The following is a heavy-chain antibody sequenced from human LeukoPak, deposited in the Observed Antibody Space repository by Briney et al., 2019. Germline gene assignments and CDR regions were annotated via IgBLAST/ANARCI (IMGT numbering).Heavy chain of an antibody. D-gene: IGHD3-22*01. CDR1: GGSFSGYY. CDR2: VYYSGST. V-gene: IGHV4-59*01. Sequence: SETLSLTCAVYGGSFSGYYWSWIRQPPGKGLEWIGYVYYSGSTNYNPSLKSRVTISVDRSKSQFSLKLSSVTAADTAVYYCARYYYDSGGYYHLDYWGQGTLVTVSS. J-gene: IGHJ4*02. CDR3: ARYYYDSGGYYHLDY.